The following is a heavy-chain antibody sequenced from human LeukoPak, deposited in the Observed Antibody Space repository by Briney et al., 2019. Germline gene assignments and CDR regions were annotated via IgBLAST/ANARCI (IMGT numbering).Heavy chain of an antibody. Sequence: PGGSLRLSCAASGFTFSIYEMNWVRQAPGKGLEWVSYISSIGTTIYSADSVKGRFTISRDNAKNSLYLQMNSLRAEDTAVYYCARGERGDYWGQGTLVTVSS. CDR3: ARGERGDY. J-gene: IGHJ4*02. CDR1: GFTFSIYE. D-gene: IGHD1-26*01. V-gene: IGHV3-48*03. CDR2: ISSIGTTI.